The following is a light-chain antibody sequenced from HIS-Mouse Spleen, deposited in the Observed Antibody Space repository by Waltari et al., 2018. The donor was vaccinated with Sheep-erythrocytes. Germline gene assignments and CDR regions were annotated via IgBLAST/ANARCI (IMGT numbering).Light chain of an antibody. CDR3: QQRSNWPPLT. J-gene: IGKJ4*01. Sequence: FVLTQSPVTLSLSPGERATLYCRASQFVSSYFAWYQQKPGQAPRHLIYDASNRATRIPARFSGSGSGTDFTLTISSLEPEDFAVYYCQQRSNWPPLTFGGGTKVEIK. V-gene: IGKV3-11*01. CDR2: DAS. CDR1: QFVSSY.